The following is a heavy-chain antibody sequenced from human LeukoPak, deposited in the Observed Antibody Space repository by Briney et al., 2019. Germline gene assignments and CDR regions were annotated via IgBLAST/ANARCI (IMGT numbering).Heavy chain of an antibody. CDR2: INHSGST. CDR1: GGSISGYY. Sequence: SETLSLTCTVSGGSISGYYWSWIRQPPGKGLEWIGEINHSGSTNYNPSLKSRVTISVDTSKNQFSLKLSSVTAADTAVYYCARGNNWFDPWGQGTLVTVSS. CDR3: ARGNNWFDP. J-gene: IGHJ5*02. V-gene: IGHV4-34*01.